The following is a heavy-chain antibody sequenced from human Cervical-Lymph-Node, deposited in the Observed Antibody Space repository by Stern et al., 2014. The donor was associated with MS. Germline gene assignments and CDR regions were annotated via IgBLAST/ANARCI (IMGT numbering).Heavy chain of an antibody. D-gene: IGHD6-19*01. J-gene: IGHJ4*02. CDR3: VKGVDSSIAVSFDY. CDR2: ISWNGGSI. Sequence: EVQLVESGGGLVQPGRSLRLSCVASGFTFDDYAMQWVRQTPAKGLEWVAGISWNGGSIAYSASVKGRFTISRDNAKNSLYLQMNSLRPEDTAFYFCVKGVDSSIAVSFDYWGQGTLVTVSS. CDR1: GFTFDDYA. V-gene: IGHV3-9*01.